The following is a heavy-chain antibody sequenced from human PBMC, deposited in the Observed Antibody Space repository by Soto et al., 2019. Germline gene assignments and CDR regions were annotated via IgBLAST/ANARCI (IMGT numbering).Heavy chain of an antibody. CDR1: GFTFSSYG. J-gene: IGHJ4*02. D-gene: IGHD3-22*01. CDR2: ISYDGSNE. Sequence: GGSLRLSCAASGFTFSSYGMHWVRQAPGKGLEWVAVISYDGSNEYYADSMKGRLTISRDNSKNTLYLQMNSLRAEDTAVYFCAKDGVYYDSSGFYYFDYWGQGTLVTVSS. CDR3: AKDGVYYDSSGFYYFDY. V-gene: IGHV3-30*18.